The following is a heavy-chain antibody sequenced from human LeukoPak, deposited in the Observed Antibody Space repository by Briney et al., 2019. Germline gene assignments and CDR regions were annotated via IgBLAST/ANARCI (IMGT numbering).Heavy chain of an antibody. V-gene: IGHV1-46*01. J-gene: IGHJ4*02. CDR1: AYSFTSYY. Sequence: ASVKVSCKPSAYSFTSYYMHWVRQAPGQGLERMGQIRSSSGSTTYGQKFLGRVSMARDTSTSTVYMEPSSLRSEDTAVYYCARVFCSGGSCYHTPYLDSWGQGTPVTVSS. CDR2: IRSSSGST. CDR3: ARVFCSGGSCYHTPYLDS. D-gene: IGHD2-15*01.